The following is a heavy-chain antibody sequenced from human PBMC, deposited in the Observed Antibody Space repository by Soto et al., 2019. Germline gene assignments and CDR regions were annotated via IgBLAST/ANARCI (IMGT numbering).Heavy chain of an antibody. CDR3: ARVGGSVTSDY. D-gene: IGHD3-10*01. CDR2: KYYDGGNP. V-gene: IGHV3-33*01. J-gene: IGHJ4*02. Sequence: QVQLVESGGGVAQPGGSLRLSCAGSGFTSGPFGWHWLRQAPGKGLDWLALKYYDGGNPYYADSVKGRFTISRDNSKNTLYLQMNSLRVEDTAVYYCARVGGSVTSDYWGQGTLVTVSS. CDR1: GFTSGPFG.